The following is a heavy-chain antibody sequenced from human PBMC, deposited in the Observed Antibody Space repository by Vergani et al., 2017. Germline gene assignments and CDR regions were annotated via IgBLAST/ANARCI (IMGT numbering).Heavy chain of an antibody. CDR1: GGSFSGYY. J-gene: IGHJ4*02. V-gene: IGHV4-34*01. CDR2: INHSGST. Sequence: QVQLQQWGAGLLKPSETLSLTCAVYGGSFSGYYWSWIRQHPGKGLEWIGEINHSGSTNYNPSLKSRVTISVDTSKNQFSLKLSSVTAADTAVYYCSRSTYCYDRSGYPSSFDCWRQGLLVTVSS. CDR3: SRSTYCYDRSGYPSSFDC. D-gene: IGHD3-22*01.